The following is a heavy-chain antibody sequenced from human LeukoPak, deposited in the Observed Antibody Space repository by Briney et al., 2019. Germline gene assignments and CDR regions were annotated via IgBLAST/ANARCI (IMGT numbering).Heavy chain of an antibody. CDR3: ARIGPDYYDSSGYYYDY. J-gene: IGHJ4*02. CDR1: GFTFSSYA. Sequence: PGGSLRLSCAASGFTFSSYAMHWVRQAPGKGLEGVAVISYDGSNKYYADSVKGRFTISRDNSKNTLYLQMNNLRAEDTAVYYCARIGPDYYDSSGYYYDYWGQGTLVTVSS. D-gene: IGHD3-22*01. V-gene: IGHV3-30*04. CDR2: ISYDGSNK.